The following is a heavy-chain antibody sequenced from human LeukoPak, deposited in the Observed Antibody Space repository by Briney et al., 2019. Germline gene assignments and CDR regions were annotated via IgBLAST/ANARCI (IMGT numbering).Heavy chain of an antibody. CDR3: ARGDPYYYDSSGHHLGY. CDR2: IIPIFGTA. J-gene: IGHJ4*02. Sequence: GASVKVSCKTSGGTFSSYAISWVRQDPGQGLEWMGGIIPIFGTANYAQKFQGRVTITADESTSTAYMELSSLRSEDTAVYYCARGDPYYYDSSGHHLGYWGQGTLVTVSS. D-gene: IGHD3-22*01. V-gene: IGHV1-69*13. CDR1: GGTFSSYA.